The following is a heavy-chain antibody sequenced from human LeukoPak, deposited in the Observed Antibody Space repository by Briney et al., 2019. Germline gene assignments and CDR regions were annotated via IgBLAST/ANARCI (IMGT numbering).Heavy chain of an antibody. Sequence: GRCLRLSRVVAGSTVSSSSMEWVRQAPGGGMGWVSSITGDSSYIYYADSVEGRFTISRDNAKNSLSLQMNSLRAEDTAVYYCATEKNYGDYNAYGMDVWGQGTTVIVSS. CDR2: ITGDSSYI. J-gene: IGHJ6*02. V-gene: IGHV3-21*01. CDR1: GSTVSSSS. CDR3: ATEKNYGDYNAYGMDV. D-gene: IGHD4-17*01.